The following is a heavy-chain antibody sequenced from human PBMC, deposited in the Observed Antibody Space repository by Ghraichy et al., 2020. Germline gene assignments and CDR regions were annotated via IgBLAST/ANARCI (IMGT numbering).Heavy chain of an antibody. Sequence: ETLSLTCAGSGFTFSNYWMNWVRQAPGKGLEWVANIKQDGSEKYYVDSVKGRFTISRDNAKNSLYLQMNSLRAEDTAVYYCARAIAVTGTGYWGQGALVTVSS. CDR2: IKQDGSEK. D-gene: IGHD6-19*01. CDR1: GFTFSNYW. J-gene: IGHJ4*02. CDR3: ARAIAVTGTGY. V-gene: IGHV3-7*01.